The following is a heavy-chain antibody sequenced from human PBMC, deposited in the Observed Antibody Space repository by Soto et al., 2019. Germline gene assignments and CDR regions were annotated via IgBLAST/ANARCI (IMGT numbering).Heavy chain of an antibody. V-gene: IGHV1-18*01. CDR1: GYTFTNYG. CDR3: ARGVGSGSYYNHYNWFDP. D-gene: IGHD3-10*01. Sequence: QVQLVQSGAEVKKPGASVKVSCKASGYTFTNYGISWVRQAPGQGLEWMGWISAYNGNTKYAQKLQGRVTMTTDTSTSPAYMELSSLRSDATAVYYCARGVGSGSYYNHYNWFDPWGQGTLVTVSS. CDR2: ISAYNGNT. J-gene: IGHJ5*02.